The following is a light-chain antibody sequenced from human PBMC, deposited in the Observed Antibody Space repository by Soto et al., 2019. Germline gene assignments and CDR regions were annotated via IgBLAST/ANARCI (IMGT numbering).Light chain of an antibody. CDR3: QQYDKWPRT. V-gene: IGKV3-15*01. CDR1: QSVSRK. CDR2: GSS. Sequence: EIVMTQSPSTLSVSPGERATLSCRASQSVSRKLAWYQQTRGQAPKLLIYGSSTRDSGVPARFSGSGSGTEFTLTISNLQSEDFAVYHCQQYDKWPRTFGQGTKVDIK. J-gene: IGKJ1*01.